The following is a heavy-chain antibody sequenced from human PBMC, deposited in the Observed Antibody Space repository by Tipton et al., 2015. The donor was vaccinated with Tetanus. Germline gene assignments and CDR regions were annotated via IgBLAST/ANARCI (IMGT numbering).Heavy chain of an antibody. CDR3: AKESYSGYDSDY. Sequence: SLRLSCAASGFTFSSYGMHWVRQAPGKGLEWVAVISYDGSNKYYADSVKGRFTISRDNSKNTLYLQTNSLRAEDTAVYYCAKESYSGYDSDYWGQGTLVTVSS. J-gene: IGHJ4*02. CDR2: ISYDGSNK. D-gene: IGHD5-12*01. V-gene: IGHV3-30*18. CDR1: GFTFSSYG.